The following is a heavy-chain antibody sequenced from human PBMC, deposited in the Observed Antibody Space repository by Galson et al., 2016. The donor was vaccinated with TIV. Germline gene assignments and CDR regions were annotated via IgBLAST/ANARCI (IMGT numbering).Heavy chain of an antibody. V-gene: IGHV3-66*02. D-gene: IGHD3-22*01. CDR1: GLSVSINY. J-gene: IGHJ6*02. Sequence: SLRLSCAASGLSVSINYMTWVRQAPGKGLEWVSLISDGGKTYYSESARGRFTISRDNSRNTLYLQMNGLRAEDSAVYYCARDRVVDGYYYYYYYGLDVWGQGTAVTVSS. CDR3: ARDRVVDGYYYYYYYGLDV. CDR2: ISDGGKT.